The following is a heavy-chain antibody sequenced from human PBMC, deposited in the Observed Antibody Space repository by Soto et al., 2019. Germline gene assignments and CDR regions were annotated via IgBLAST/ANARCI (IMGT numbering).Heavy chain of an antibody. D-gene: IGHD2-21*01. V-gene: IGHV3-33*01. J-gene: IGHJ4*02. CDR2: IWYDGSYK. CDR3: ARDYLVIFPRVIDY. CDR1: GFTFSTYG. Sequence: QVQLVESGGGVVQPGRSLRLSCAASGFTFSTYGMHWVRQAPGKGLAWVAVIWYDGSYKYYSDSVKGRFTISRDNSKNTLYLQMNSLRAEDTAVYYCARDYLVIFPRVIDYWGQGTLVTVSS.